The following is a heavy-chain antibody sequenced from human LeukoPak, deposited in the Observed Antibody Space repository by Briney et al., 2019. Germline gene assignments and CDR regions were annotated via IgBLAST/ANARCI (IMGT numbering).Heavy chain of an antibody. V-gene: IGHV3-72*01. D-gene: IGHD4/OR15-4a*01. J-gene: IGHJ3*02. CDR1: GFKFSDHY. CDR3: ARALGAGAFDI. CDR2: SRNKASSYTT. Sequence: PGGSLRLSCAASGFKFSDHYIDWVRQAPGKGLEWVGRSRNKASSYTTEYAASVEGRFTISRDVSESSLYLQMNSLRTEDTAVYYCARALGAGAFDIWGQGTMVTVSS.